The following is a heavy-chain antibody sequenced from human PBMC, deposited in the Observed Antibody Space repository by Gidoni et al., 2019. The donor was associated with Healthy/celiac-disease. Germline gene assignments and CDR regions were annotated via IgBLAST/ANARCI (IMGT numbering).Heavy chain of an antibody. J-gene: IGHJ5*02. CDR1: VCSISSSY. D-gene: IGHD3-16*01. Sequence: QVQLQESCPGLVQPSETLSLTCTVSVCSISSSYWSWIRQPPGKGLDWIGYIYYSGSTNYNPSLKSRVTISVDTSKNQFSLKLSSVTAADTAVYYCARGYLYQGWFDPWGQGTLVTVSS. CDR3: ARGYLYQGWFDP. CDR2: IYYSGST. V-gene: IGHV4-59*01.